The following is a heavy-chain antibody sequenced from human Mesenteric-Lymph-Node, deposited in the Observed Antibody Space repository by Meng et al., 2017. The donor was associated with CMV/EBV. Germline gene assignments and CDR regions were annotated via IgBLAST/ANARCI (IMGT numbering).Heavy chain of an antibody. D-gene: IGHD6-19*01. Sequence: SCAASGVPFSDYALRGVRQAPGKGLEWVAVIPSDGRSKYNADSVKGRFTISRDNSKNTLYLQMDSLSAEDTAVYYCARYSGWYALDYWGQGALVTVSS. CDR1: GVPFSDYA. CDR3: ARYSGWYALDY. CDR2: IPSDGRSK. V-gene: IGHV3-30*04. J-gene: IGHJ4*02.